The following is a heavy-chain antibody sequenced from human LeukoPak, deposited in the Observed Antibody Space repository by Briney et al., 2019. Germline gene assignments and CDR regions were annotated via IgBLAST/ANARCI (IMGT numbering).Heavy chain of an antibody. V-gene: IGHV4-30-4*07. J-gene: IGHJ6*03. D-gene: IGHD2-15*01. Sequence: PSQTLSLTCAVSGGSISSGGYSWSWIRQPPGKGLEWIGYIYYSGSTYYNPSLKSRVTISVDTSKNQFSLKLSSVTAADTAVYYCARTGRKLLPYYYMDVWGKGTTVTISS. CDR3: ARTGRKLLPYYYMDV. CDR2: IYYSGST. CDR1: GGSISSGGYS.